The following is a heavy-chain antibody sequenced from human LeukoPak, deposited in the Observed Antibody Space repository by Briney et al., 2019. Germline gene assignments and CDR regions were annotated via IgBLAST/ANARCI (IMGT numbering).Heavy chain of an antibody. Sequence: GESLKISCKGSGYSFTSYWIGWVRQMPGKGLEWMGIIYPGDSDTRYSPSFQGQVTISADKSISTAYLQWSSLKASDTAMYYCARHELTSGCIRDAAEIDYWGQGTLVTVSS. CDR3: ARHELTSGCIRDAAEIDY. J-gene: IGHJ4*02. V-gene: IGHV5-51*01. CDR2: IYPGDSDT. CDR1: GYSFTSYW. D-gene: IGHD6-25*01.